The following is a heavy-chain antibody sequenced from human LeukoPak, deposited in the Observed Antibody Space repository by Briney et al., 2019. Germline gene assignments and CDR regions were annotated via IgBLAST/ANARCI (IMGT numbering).Heavy chain of an antibody. CDR2: INSDGSWT. CDR3: VSFYETY. J-gene: IGHJ4*02. D-gene: IGHD2/OR15-2a*01. CDR1: GNYW. Sequence: GGSLRLSCAASGNYWMHWVRQVPGKGLVWVSHINSDGSWTSYADSVKGRFTISKDNAKSTVYLQMNSLRAEDTAVYYCVSFYETYWGRGTLVTVSS. V-gene: IGHV3-74*01.